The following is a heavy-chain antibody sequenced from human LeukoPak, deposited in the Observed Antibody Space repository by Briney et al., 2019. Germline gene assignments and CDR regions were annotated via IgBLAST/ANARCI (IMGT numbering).Heavy chain of an antibody. CDR3: ARLSQTPDYYSSGGYYYLGY. CDR2: MNPNTGRT. Sequence: GASVKVSCKASRYTFSSYDINWVREAAGQGLDWMGWMNPNTGRTGFAQKFQGRLTMTRDTSISTAYMELSSLRSEDTAVYYCARLSQTPDYYSSGGYYYLGYWGQGTPVTVSS. CDR1: RYTFSSYD. J-gene: IGHJ4*02. V-gene: IGHV1-8*01. D-gene: IGHD3-22*01.